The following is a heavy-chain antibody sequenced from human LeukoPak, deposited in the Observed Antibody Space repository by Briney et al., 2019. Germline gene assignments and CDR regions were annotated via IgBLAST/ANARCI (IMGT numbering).Heavy chain of an antibody. V-gene: IGHV1-8*01. D-gene: IGHD3-9*01. CDR1: GYTFTSYD. J-gene: IGHJ6*03. Sequence: GASVKVSCKASGYTFTSYDINWVRQATGQGLEWMGWMNPNSGNTGYAQKFQGRVTMTRNTSISTAYMELSSLRSEDTAVYYCARAVLRYFDWFHFAPYYYYYYMDVWGKGTTVTISS. CDR3: ARAVLRYFDWFHFAPYYYYYYMDV. CDR2: MNPNSGNT.